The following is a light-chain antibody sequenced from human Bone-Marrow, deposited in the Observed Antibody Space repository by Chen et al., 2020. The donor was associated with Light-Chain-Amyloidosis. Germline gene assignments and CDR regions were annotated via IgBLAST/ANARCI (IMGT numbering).Light chain of an antibody. V-gene: IGKV3-20*01. Sequence: EIVLTQSPGTLSLSPGEGANLSCRASQTISSNYLTWYQQKFGQAPRLLIYGSSSRATGIPDRFTGRGYGTDFTLTINRLEPEDFAMCYCQQYGTSPLTFGGGTKVEIK. CDR3: QQYGTSPLT. CDR2: GSS. CDR1: QTISSNY. J-gene: IGKJ4*01.